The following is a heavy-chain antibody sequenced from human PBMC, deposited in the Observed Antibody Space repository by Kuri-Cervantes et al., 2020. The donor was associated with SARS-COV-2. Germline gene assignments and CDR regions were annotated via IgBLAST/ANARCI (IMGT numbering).Heavy chain of an antibody. Sequence: GESLKISCAASGFTFSSYAMHWVRQAPGKGLEWVSAISGSGGSTYYADSMKGRFTISRDNSKNTLYLQMNSLRAEDTAVYYCASRETAGTFSGYFQHWGQGTLVTVSS. CDR1: GFTFSSYA. CDR2: ISGSGGST. V-gene: IGHV3-23*01. J-gene: IGHJ1*01. CDR3: ASRETAGTFSGYFQH. D-gene: IGHD6-13*01.